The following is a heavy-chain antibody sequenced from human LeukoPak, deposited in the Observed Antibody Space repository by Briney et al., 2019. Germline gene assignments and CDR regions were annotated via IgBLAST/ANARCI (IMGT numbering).Heavy chain of an antibody. CDR3: GRDLYGDDHTDY. V-gene: IGHV3-74*01. D-gene: IGHD4-17*01. Sequence: GGSLRLSCAASGFTFSNYWMHWVRQAPGKGLVWVSRINSDGSSTSYADSVKGRFTISRDNAKKTLYLQMNSLRAEDTAVYYCGRDLYGDDHTDYWGQGTLVTVSS. CDR2: INSDGSST. J-gene: IGHJ4*02. CDR1: GFTFSNYW.